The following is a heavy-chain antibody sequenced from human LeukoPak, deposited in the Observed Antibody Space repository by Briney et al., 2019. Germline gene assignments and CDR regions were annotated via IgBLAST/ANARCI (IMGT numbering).Heavy chain of an antibody. CDR3: ARVRQWLVPDYYYYYMDV. CDR1: GGSISSGAYY. Sequence: PSETLSLTCTVSGGSISSGAYYWTWIRQPAGKGLEWIGRIYTSGSTNYNPSLKSRVTISVDTSKNQFSLKLSSVTAADTAVYYCARVRQWLVPDYYYYYMDVWGKGTTVTVSS. CDR2: IYTSGST. J-gene: IGHJ6*03. D-gene: IGHD6-19*01. V-gene: IGHV4-61*02.